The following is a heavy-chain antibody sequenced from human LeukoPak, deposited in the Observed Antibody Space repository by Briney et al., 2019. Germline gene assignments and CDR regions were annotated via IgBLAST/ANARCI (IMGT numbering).Heavy chain of an antibody. CDR1: GFTFSSYA. CDR3: AKSGYSYVTY. V-gene: IGHV3-23*01. Sequence: PGGSLRLSCAASGFTFSSYAMSWVRQAPGKGLEWVSGISGSGGDTYYADSVKGRFTISRDNSKNTLYLQMNSLRAEDTAVYYCAKSGYSYVTYWGQGTLVTVSS. J-gene: IGHJ4*02. CDR2: ISGSGGDT. D-gene: IGHD5-18*01.